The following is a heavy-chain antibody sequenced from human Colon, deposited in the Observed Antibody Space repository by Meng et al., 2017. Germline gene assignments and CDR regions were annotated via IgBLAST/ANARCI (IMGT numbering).Heavy chain of an antibody. D-gene: IGHD6-13*01. CDR2: MNPNSGNT. J-gene: IGHJ5*02. Sequence: QLVLSGAEVKNTGAQVRVSCKAPGNIFPNYDTNWVRQATGKGLEWMGWMNPNSGNTGYAQKFQGRVTMTRNASISTAYMELSSLRSDDTAVYYCARAIAAAGSNWFDLWGQGTLVTVSS. V-gene: IGHV1-8*01. CDR1: GNIFPNYD. CDR3: ARAIAAAGSNWFDL.